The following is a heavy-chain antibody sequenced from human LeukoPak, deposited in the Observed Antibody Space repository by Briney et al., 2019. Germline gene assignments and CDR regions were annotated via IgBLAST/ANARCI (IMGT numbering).Heavy chain of an antibody. Sequence: PSETLSLTCTVSGYSISSGYYWGWIRQPPGKGLEWIGSIYHSGSTYYNPSLKSRVTISVDTSKNQFSLKLSSVTAADTAVYYCARADYYYDSSGYYYSSFDYWGQGTLVTVSS. CDR2: IYHSGST. J-gene: IGHJ4*02. CDR1: GYSISSGYY. CDR3: ARADYYYDSSGYYYSSFDY. V-gene: IGHV4-38-2*02. D-gene: IGHD3-22*01.